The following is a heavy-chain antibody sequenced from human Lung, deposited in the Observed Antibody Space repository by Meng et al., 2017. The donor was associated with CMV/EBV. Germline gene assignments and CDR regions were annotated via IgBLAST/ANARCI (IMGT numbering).Heavy chain of an antibody. Sequence: SCAASGFTFDNYAMHWVRQAPGKGLEWVSGISWNSDTIDYAASVRGRFTVSRDNAKHSLYLQVNSLRIEDTALYYCAKDSSAWYGGIDFDYWGQGALVTVSS. D-gene: IGHD6-19*01. CDR1: GFTFDNYA. V-gene: IGHV3-9*01. J-gene: IGHJ4*02. CDR2: ISWNSDTI. CDR3: AKDSSAWYGGIDFDY.